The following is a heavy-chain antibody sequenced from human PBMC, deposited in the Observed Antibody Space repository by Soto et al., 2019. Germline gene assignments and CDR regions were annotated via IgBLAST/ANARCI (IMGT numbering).Heavy chain of an antibody. CDR3: AKGFTPTHSGSYCAF. V-gene: IGHV3-23*01. CDR1: GFTFSTYA. Sequence: GGSLRLSCVASGFTFSTYAMYWVRQAPGKGLEWVSAISGSDGTTSYVDSVKGRFTISRDNSKNTLYLQMNRLGAEDTAIYYCAKGFTPTHSGSYCAFWGQGTQVTVYS. D-gene: IGHD1-26*01. J-gene: IGHJ4*02. CDR2: ISGSDGTT.